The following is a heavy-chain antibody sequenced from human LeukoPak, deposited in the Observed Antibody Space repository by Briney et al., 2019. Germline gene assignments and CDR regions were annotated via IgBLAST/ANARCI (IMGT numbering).Heavy chain of an antibody. Sequence: GASVKVSCKASGYTFTGYYMHWVRQAPGQGLEWMGWINPNSGGTNYAQKFQGRVTMTRDTSISTAYMELSRLRSEDTAVYYCAAGSGSYPGGSYYYYMDVWGKGTTVTVSS. CDR3: AAGSGSYPGGSYYYYMDV. CDR2: INPNSGGT. J-gene: IGHJ6*03. D-gene: IGHD1-26*01. CDR1: GYTFTGYY. V-gene: IGHV1-2*02.